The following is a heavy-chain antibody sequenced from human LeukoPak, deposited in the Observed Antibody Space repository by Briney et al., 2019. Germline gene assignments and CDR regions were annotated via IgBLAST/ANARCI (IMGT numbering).Heavy chain of an antibody. CDR3: ARYSRPLREKNPFDI. CDR1: GDSTNGYY. Sequence: SETLSLTCTVSGDSTNGYYWSWIRQPPGKGLEWIGYIYYTGGINYNPSLKSRVTISVDTSKNQFSLKLISVTAADTAVYYCARYSRPLREKNPFDIWGQGTMVTVSS. D-gene: IGHD4-17*01. J-gene: IGHJ3*02. V-gene: IGHV4-59*08. CDR2: IYYTGGI.